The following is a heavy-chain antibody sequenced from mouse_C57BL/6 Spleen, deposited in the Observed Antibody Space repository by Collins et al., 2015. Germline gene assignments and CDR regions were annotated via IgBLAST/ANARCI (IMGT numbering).Heavy chain of an antibody. V-gene: IGHV14-3*02. J-gene: IGHJ3*01. CDR3: GDYDGRY. D-gene: IGHD2-4*01. CDR1: GFSIKDTY. Sequence: EVQLQQSGAELVKPGASVKLSCTVSGFSIKDTYMHWVKQRPEQGLEWIGRIDPANGNTKYDPKFQGKATITADTSSNTAYLQLSSLTSEDTAVYYCGDYDGRYWGQGTLVTVSA. CDR2: IDPANGNT.